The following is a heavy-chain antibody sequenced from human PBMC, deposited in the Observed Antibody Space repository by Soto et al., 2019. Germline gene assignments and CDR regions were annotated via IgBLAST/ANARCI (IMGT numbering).Heavy chain of an antibody. Sequence: GGSLRLSCAASGFTFNSHAMSWVRQAPGKGLEWVSAISASGGSTYYADSVKGRFTISRDNSKNTLYLQMNSLRAEDTAVYYCAKGVNTSRTYNWFDPWGQGTLVTVSS. CDR2: ISASGGST. V-gene: IGHV3-23*01. J-gene: IGHJ5*02. CDR1: GFTFNSHA. D-gene: IGHD1-7*01. CDR3: AKGVNTSRTYNWFDP.